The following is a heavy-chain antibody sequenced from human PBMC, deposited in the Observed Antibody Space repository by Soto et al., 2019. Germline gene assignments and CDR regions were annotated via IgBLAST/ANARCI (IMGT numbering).Heavy chain of an antibody. V-gene: IGHV4-34*01. CDR2: INHSGST. Sequence: QVQLHQWGAGLLKPSETLSLTCAVYGGSFCGYYWSWIRQPPGKRLEWIGEINHSGSTNYNPSLQSRVTISVDTSKNQFSLKPSSVTAADTAVYYCARGRSAVAKNFDYCGQGTLVTVSS. J-gene: IGHJ4*02. CDR3: ARGRSAVAKNFDY. CDR1: GGSFCGYY. D-gene: IGHD6-19*01.